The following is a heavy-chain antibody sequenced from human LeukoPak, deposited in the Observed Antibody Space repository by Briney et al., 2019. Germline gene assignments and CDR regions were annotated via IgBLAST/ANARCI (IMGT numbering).Heavy chain of an antibody. Sequence: GGSLRLSRVASGFTFSSYSMNWVRQAPGKGLEWVSYISSSISTVYYADSVRGRFTISRDNAKNSLYLQMNSLRDEDTAVYYCARGCSPGTCSPFDYWGQGTLVTVSS. CDR2: ISSSISTV. CDR3: ARGCSPGTCSPFDY. D-gene: IGHD2-15*01. V-gene: IGHV3-48*02. J-gene: IGHJ4*02. CDR1: GFTFSSYS.